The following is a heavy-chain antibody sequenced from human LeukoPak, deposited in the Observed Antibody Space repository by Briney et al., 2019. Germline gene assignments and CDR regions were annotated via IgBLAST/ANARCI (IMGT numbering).Heavy chain of an antibody. CDR3: ARRGRNLDY. J-gene: IGHJ4*02. Sequence: PSETLSLTCTVPGGSISSFYWSWIRQTPGKGLEWIGYISYSGNTNYNPSLKSRVTISLDTSKNQFSLKLSSVTAADTAVYYCARRGRNLDYWGQGTLVTVSS. V-gene: IGHV4-59*01. CDR2: ISYSGNT. D-gene: IGHD1-14*01. CDR1: GGSISSFY.